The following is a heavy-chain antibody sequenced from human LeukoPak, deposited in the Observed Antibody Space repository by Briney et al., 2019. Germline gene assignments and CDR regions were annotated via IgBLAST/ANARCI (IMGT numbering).Heavy chain of an antibody. Sequence: GGSLRLSCAASGFTFSSYAMSWVRQAPGKGLEWVSAISGSGGSTYYADSLKGRFTISSDNSKNTLYLQMNSLKASDTAMYYCARHDITMVRGGPLNYYMDVWGKGTTVSIS. D-gene: IGHD3-10*01. CDR2: ISGSGGST. CDR3: ARHDITMVRGGPLNYYMDV. CDR1: GFTFSSYA. V-gene: IGHV3-23*01. J-gene: IGHJ6*03.